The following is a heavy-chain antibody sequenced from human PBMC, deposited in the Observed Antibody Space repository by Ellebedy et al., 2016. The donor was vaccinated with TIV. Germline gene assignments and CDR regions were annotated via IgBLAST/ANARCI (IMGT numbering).Heavy chain of an antibody. CDR3: ARAGMVVGGAFDV. D-gene: IGHD2-15*01. Sequence: SVKVSXKASRGTFSRYAISWARTAPGQGLEWMGGLIPIFGTPNYAQKFQGRVTIIADESTSTTFLELSSLRSEDTAVYYCARAGMVVGGAFDVWGQGTVVAVSS. CDR1: RGTFSRYA. CDR2: LIPIFGTP. J-gene: IGHJ3*01. V-gene: IGHV1-69*13.